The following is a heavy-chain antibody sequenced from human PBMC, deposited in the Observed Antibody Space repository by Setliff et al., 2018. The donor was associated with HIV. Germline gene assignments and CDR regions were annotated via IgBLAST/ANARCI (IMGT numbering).Heavy chain of an antibody. CDR1: GYSFTTLW. J-gene: IGHJ4*02. CDR3: ARVRDYYFDY. Sequence: GESLKISCQASGYSFTTLWIAWVRQMPGKGLEWMGIIYPGDSDTRYSPSFQGQVTISADKSISTAYLQWSSLKASDTAMYYCARVRDYYFDYWGQGTLVTVSS. CDR2: IYPGDSDT. V-gene: IGHV5-51*01.